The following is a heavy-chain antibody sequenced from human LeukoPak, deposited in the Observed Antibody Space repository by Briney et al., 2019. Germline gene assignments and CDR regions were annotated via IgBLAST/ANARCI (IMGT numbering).Heavy chain of an antibody. CDR1: GLTFSTYW. V-gene: IGHV3-7*01. D-gene: IGHD1-26*01. Sequence: GRTLRLSCAASGLTFSTYWMTWVRQAPGTGQEWVATIKQDGSENYYVDSVKGRFTISRDNAKNSLYLQMNSLRAEDTAVYYCARDLGGSFPFEYWGQGTRVTVSS. CDR3: ARDLGGSFPFEY. J-gene: IGHJ4*02. CDR2: IKQDGSEN.